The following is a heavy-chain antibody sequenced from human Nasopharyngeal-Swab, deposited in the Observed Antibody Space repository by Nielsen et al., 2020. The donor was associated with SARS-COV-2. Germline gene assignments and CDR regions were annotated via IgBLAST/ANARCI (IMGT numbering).Heavy chain of an antibody. Sequence: GSLRLSCTVSGGSISGYYWSWIRQPPGQGLEWLGYIYDSRRTNYNPSFESRLTLSVDTSKNQFSLRLSSVTAADTAVYYCARQPWNDREFDYWGQGTLVTVSS. CDR1: GGSISGYY. CDR2: IYDSRRT. J-gene: IGHJ4*02. V-gene: IGHV4-59*08. D-gene: IGHD1-1*01. CDR3: ARQPWNDREFDY.